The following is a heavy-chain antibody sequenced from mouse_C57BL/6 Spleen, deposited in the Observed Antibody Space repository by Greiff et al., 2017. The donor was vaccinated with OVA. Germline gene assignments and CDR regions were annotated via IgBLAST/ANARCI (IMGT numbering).Heavy chain of an antibody. CDR2: IYPGSGNT. J-gene: IGHJ2*01. Sequence: QVQLKESGPELVKPGASVKISCKASGYSFTSYYIHWVKQRPGQGLEWIGWIYPGSGNTKYNEKFKGKATLTADTSSSTAYMQLSSLTSEDSAVYYCAGGYPYYFDYWGQGTTLTVSS. CDR1: GYSFTSYY. D-gene: IGHD2-2*01. V-gene: IGHV1-66*01. CDR3: AGGYPYYFDY.